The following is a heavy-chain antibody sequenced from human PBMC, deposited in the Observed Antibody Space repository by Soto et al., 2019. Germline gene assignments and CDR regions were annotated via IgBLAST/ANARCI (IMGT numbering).Heavy chain of an antibody. J-gene: IGHJ4*02. CDR1: VGTFGSHA. CDR3: PPALGCRSTSCTLDY. D-gene: IGHD2-2*01. CDR2: IIPVSGAA. Sequence: QVQLVPSGAEVKKPGSSVKVSCKASVGTFGSHALSWVRQSPGQGLAWMGGIIPVSGAAHYSQKFQGRVTITANESTSTAYMEMGGLSSQDTAVYYCPPALGCRSTSCTLDYWGQGTRVIVSS. V-gene: IGHV1-69*01.